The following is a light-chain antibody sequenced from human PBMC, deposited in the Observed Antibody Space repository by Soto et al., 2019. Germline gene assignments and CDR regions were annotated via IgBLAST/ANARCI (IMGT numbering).Light chain of an antibody. J-gene: IGKJ1*01. CDR3: QQYNNWPQT. CDR1: QSVSSN. CDR2: GAS. V-gene: IGKV3-15*01. Sequence: EIVMTQSPATLSVSPGERVTLSCRASQSVSSNLAWYQQKPGPAPRILIYGASTRATGVPARFSGSGSGTEFTLTISSLQSEDFAVYYCQQYNNWPQTFGQGTKVEIK.